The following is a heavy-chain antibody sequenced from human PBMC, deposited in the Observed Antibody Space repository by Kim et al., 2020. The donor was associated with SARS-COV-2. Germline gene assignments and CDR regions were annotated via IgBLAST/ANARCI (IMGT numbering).Heavy chain of an antibody. CDR2: ISYDGSNK. CDR1: GFTFSSYG. J-gene: IGHJ3*02. V-gene: IGHV3-30*18. D-gene: IGHD3-22*01. Sequence: GGSLRLSCAASGFTFSSYGMHWVRQAPGKGLEWVAVISYDGSNKYYADSVKGRFTISRDNSKNTLYLQMNSLRAEDTAVYYCAKVNIRGYPFGDAFDIWGQGTMVTVSS. CDR3: AKVNIRGYPFGDAFDI.